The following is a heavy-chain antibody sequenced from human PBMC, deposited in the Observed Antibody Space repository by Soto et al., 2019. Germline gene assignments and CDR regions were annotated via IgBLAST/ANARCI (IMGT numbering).Heavy chain of an antibody. D-gene: IGHD2-2*01. V-gene: IGHV3-23*01. CDR1: GFTFSSYA. CDR3: AKDLYCSSTSCYLGY. Sequence: XGSLRLSCAASGFTFSSYAMSWVRQAPGKGLEWVSAISGSGGSTYYADSVKGRFTISRDNSKNTLYLQMNSLRAEDTAVYYCAKDLYCSSTSCYLGYWGQGTLVTVSS. CDR2: ISGSGGST. J-gene: IGHJ4*02.